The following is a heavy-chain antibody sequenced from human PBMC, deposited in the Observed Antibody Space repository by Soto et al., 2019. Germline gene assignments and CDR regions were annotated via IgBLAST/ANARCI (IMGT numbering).Heavy chain of an antibody. CDR2: MNSDGSII. CDR1: GYTFGNHW. V-gene: IGHV3-74*01. J-gene: IGHJ4*02. CDR3: ATAEVDY. Sequence: HPGWSLRLSCAVAGYTFGNHWMHWVRQAPGKGLEWVSRMNSDGSIINYEDSVKGRFTVSRDNAKNTLYLQMNSLRVEDTAVYYCATAEVDYWGPGTLVTVSP.